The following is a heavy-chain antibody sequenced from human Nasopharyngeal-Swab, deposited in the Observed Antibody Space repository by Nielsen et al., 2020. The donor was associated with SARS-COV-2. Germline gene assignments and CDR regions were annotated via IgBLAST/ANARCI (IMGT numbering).Heavy chain of an antibody. CDR2: IYSGGST. D-gene: IGHD6-13*01. CDR1: GFTVSSNY. Sequence: GESLTISCAASGFTVSSNYMSWVRQAPGKGLEWVSVIYSGGSTYYADSVKGRFTISRDNSKNTLYLQMNSLRAEDTAVYYCARVGGSSPLDYWGQGTLVTVSS. V-gene: IGHV3-66*01. CDR3: ARVGGSSPLDY. J-gene: IGHJ4*02.